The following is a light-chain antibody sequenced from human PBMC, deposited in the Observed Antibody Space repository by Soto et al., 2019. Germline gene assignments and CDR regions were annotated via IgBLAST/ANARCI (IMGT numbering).Light chain of an antibody. V-gene: IGKV1-39*01. J-gene: IGKJ5*01. CDR3: QQSYTTPVT. CDR2: SAS. CDR1: QSXXXX. Sequence: DIQMTQSPXXLSASVXXXXXXTCRASQSXXXXLNWYQQKPGQAPQLLIYSASNLQSGVPSRFSGSGSGTEFTLTISSLQPEDFAAYYCQQSYTTPVTFGQGTRLEIK.